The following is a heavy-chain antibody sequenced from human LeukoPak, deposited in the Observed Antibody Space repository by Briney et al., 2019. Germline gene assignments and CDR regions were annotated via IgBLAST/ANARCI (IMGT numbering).Heavy chain of an antibody. CDR1: GGTFSSYA. CDR3: ARDHPDIVVVPAAMGF. Sequence: ASMKVSCKASGGTFSSYAISWVRQAPGQGLEWMGRINPNSGGTNYAQKFQGRVTMTRDTSISTAYMELSRLRSDDTAVYYCARDHPDIVVVPAAMGFWGQGTLVTVSS. V-gene: IGHV1-2*06. CDR2: INPNSGGT. D-gene: IGHD2-2*01. J-gene: IGHJ4*02.